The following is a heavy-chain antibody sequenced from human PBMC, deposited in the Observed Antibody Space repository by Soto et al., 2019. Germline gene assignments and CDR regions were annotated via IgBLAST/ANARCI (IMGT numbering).Heavy chain of an antibody. CDR3: ARAPPGYDSSGPGD. V-gene: IGHV3-7*03. D-gene: IGHD3-22*01. CDR1: GFTFSSYW. CDR2: IKQDGSEK. Sequence: ASLRLSCAAYGFTFSSYWMSWVRQAPGKGLEWVANIKQDGSEKYYVDSVKGRFTISRDNAKNSLYLQMNSLRAEDTAVYYCARAPPGYDSSGPGDWGQGTLVTVSS. J-gene: IGHJ4*02.